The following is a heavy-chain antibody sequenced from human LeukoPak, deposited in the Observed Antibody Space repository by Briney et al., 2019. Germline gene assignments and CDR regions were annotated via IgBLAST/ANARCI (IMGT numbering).Heavy chain of an antibody. CDR3: ARRHKVGAGDALDI. CDR2: IDYSGST. D-gene: IGHD3-10*01. V-gene: IGHV4-59*08. J-gene: IGHJ3*02. CDR1: GDSLSNYY. Sequence: SETLSINCTVSGDSLSNYYWTCIRHPPGKELEWIGYIDYSGSTHYNPSLKSRVTISIDTSKNPFSLKLTTVTAADTAVYYCARRHKVGAGDALDIWGQGTMVTVSS.